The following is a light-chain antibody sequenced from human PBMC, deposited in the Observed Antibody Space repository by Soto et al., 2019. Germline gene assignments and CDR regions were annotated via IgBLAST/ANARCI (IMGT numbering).Light chain of an antibody. Sequence: EVVMTQSPATLSVSPGARATLYTTTSETVATNLAWYQQKPGQAPRLLISGASTRAAGVPSRFSGSGSGTDFTLTISSLQPEDFATYYCQQYYSTPRTFGPGTKVDIK. CDR2: GAS. CDR1: ETVATN. J-gene: IGKJ3*01. V-gene: IGKV3-15*01. CDR3: QQYYSTPRT.